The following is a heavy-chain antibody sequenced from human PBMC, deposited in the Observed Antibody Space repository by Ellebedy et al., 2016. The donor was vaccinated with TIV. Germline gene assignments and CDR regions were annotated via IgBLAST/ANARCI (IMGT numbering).Heavy chain of an antibody. CDR1: GFTFSSHWM. CDR2: IYYSGSA. V-gene: IGHV4-39*07. J-gene: IGHJ5*02. Sequence: MPSETLSLTCAASGFTFSSHWMNWVRQAPGKGLEWIGSIYYSGSAYYNPSLKSRVTVSVDTSKNQFSLNLSSVTAADTAVYYCARDPALPRGRFDTWGQGTLVTVSS. CDR3: ARDPALPRGRFDT.